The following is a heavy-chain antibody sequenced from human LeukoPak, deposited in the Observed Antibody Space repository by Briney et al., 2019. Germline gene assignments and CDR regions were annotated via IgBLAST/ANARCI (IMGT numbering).Heavy chain of an antibody. D-gene: IGHD3-10*01. V-gene: IGHV4-39*07. CDR3: ARGRIRGVIYTYYYYYYMDV. J-gene: IGHJ6*03. CDR2: IYYTGST. Sequence: SETLSLTCTVSSGSISSSTYYWGWIRQPPGKGLEWIGTIYYTGSTYYNPSLKSRVTISVDTSKNQFSLKLSSATAADTAVYYCARGRIRGVIYTYYYYYYMDVWGKGTTVTVSS. CDR1: SGSISSSTYY.